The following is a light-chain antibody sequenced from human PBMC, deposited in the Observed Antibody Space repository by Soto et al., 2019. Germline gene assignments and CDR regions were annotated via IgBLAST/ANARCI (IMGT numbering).Light chain of an antibody. V-gene: IGKV1-9*01. CDR1: QGISSY. Sequence: IQLTQSPSSLSASVGDIVTMTCRASQGISSYLAWYQQKPGKAPKLLIYAASTLQSGVPSRFSGSGSGTDFTLTISSLQPEDFATYYCQQLNSYLFTFGPGTKVDIK. J-gene: IGKJ3*01. CDR2: AAS. CDR3: QQLNSYLFT.